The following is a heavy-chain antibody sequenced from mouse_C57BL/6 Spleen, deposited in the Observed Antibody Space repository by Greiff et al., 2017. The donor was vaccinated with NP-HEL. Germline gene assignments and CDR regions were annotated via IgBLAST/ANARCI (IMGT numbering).Heavy chain of an antibody. CDR1: GYAFSSYW. CDR2: IYPGDGDT. J-gene: IGHJ4*01. D-gene: IGHD1-1*02. CDR3: ARGGLYAMDY. V-gene: IGHV1-80*01. Sequence: QVQLKQSGAELVKPGASVKISCKASGYAFSSYWMNWVKQRPGKGLEWIGQIYPGDGDTNYNGKFKGKATLTADKSSSTAYMQLSSLTSEDTAVYYCARGGLYAMDYWGQGTSVTVSS.